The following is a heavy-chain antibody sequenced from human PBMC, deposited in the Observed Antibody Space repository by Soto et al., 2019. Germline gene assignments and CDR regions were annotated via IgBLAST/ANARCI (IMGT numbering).Heavy chain of an antibody. CDR3: ARDVRVGERRDY. J-gene: IGHJ4*02. CDR1: GYTFTSYY. V-gene: IGHV1-46*03. CDR2: INPSGGST. Sequence: QVQLVQSGAEVKKPGASVKVSCKASGYTFTSYYMHWVRQAPGQGLEWMGIINPSGGSTSYAQKCQGRVTMTRDTSTSTVYMELSSLRSEDTAVYYCARDVRVGERRDYWGPGTLVTVSS. D-gene: IGHD1-1*01.